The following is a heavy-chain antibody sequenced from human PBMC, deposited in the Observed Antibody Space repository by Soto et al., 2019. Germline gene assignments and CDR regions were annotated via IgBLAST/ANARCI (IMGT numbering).Heavy chain of an antibody. Sequence: EVQLVEAGGDLVQPGGSLRLSSAASGFSFSTDWMTWVRQAPGRGLEWLASIKEHGGQSFYADSVRGRFIISRDIAKKSVYMQRNSLRAEDTAVYYCAGGIAQAVAPIMGCYFDYWGQGTLLTVSS. CDR3: AGGIAQAVAPIMGCYFDY. CDR2: IKEHGGQS. CDR1: GFSFSTDW. J-gene: IGHJ4*02. D-gene: IGHD5-12*01. V-gene: IGHV3-7*03.